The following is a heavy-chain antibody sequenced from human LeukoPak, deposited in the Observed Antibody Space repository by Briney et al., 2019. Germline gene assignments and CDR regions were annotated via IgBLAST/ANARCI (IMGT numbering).Heavy chain of an antibody. V-gene: IGHV4-59*01. CDR3: ARSGYLDTIAYNFDL. CDR1: GGSFSGFS. J-gene: IGHJ4*02. Sequence: SETLSLTCTVSGGSFSGFSWSWIRQPPGKGLEWIGYIYYSGSTSYNPSLKSRVTMSVDTSMNEFSLKLRSVTAADTAFYYCARSGYLDTIAYNFDLWGQGTLVTVSS. D-gene: IGHD3-10*01. CDR2: IYYSGST.